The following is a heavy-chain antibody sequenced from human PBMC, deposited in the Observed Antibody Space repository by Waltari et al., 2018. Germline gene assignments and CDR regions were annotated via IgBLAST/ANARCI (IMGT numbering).Heavy chain of an antibody. CDR1: GFSLSTSGMC. D-gene: IGHD1-7*01. J-gene: IGHJ3*02. Sequence: QVTLRESGPALVKPTQTLTLTCTFSGFSLSTSGMCVRWIRQPPGKALEWLARIDWDDYKYYSTSLKTRLTIDKDTSKHQVGLTMTNMDPVDTATYYCARAKTITGTTGGYAFDIWGQGTMVTVSS. V-gene: IGHV2-70*15. CDR3: ARAKTITGTTGGYAFDI. CDR2: IDWDDYK.